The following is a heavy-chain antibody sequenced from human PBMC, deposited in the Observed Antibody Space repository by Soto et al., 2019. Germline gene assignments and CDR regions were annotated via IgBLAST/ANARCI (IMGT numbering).Heavy chain of an antibody. V-gene: IGHV1-69*01. D-gene: IGHD2-15*01. CDR1: GGTFSSYA. CDR2: IIPIFGTA. J-gene: IGHJ4*02. CDR3: ARDHGGSPCSGGSCYSTYFDY. Sequence: QVQLVQSGAEVKKPGSSVKVSCKASGGTFSSYAISWVRQAPGQGLEWMGGIIPIFGTANYAQKFQGRVTITADESTSTAYMELSSLRSEDTAVYYCARDHGGSPCSGGSCYSTYFDYWGQGTLVTVSS.